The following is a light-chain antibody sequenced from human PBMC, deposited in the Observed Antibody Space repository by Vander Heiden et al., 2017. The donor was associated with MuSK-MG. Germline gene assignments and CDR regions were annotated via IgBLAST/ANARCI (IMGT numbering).Light chain of an antibody. CDR3: QQDGGSPL. CDR2: GAS. CDR1: QSVSSNS. J-gene: IGKJ1*01. V-gene: IGKV3-20*01. Sequence: EIVLTQSPGTLSLSPGERATLSCRASQSVSSNSLAWYQQRPGQTPRLLMYGASRRADGTPDRFSGSGSGTDFTLTISRLEPEDSPVYYWQQDGGSPLFGQGTKVEI.